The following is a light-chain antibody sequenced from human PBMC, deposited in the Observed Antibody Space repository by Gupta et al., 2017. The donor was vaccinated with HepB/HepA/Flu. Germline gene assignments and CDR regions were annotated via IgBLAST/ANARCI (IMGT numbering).Light chain of an antibody. CDR3: CSYAGSNTLI. V-gene: IGLV2-11*01. CDR2: DVN. Sequence: QSALTQPRSVSGSPGQSVPISCAGTSSDVSGYKYVSWYQQLPGKAPKLLIYDVNKRPSGVPDRFSGSKSGNTASLTISGLQGEDEANYYCCSYAGSNTLIFGGGTRLTVL. CDR1: SSDVSGYKY. J-gene: IGLJ2*01.